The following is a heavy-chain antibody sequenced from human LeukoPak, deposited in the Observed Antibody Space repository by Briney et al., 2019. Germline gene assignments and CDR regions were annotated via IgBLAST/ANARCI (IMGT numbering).Heavy chain of an antibody. Sequence: PGGSLRLSCAASGFTFSSYAMSWVRQAPGKGLEWVSAISGSGGSTYYADSVKGRFAISRDNSKNTLYLQMNSLKTEDTGVYYCTTDGSGSPYYHFDYWGQGTLVTVSS. CDR1: GFTFSSYA. J-gene: IGHJ4*02. CDR2: ISGSGGST. V-gene: IGHV3-23*01. CDR3: TTDGSGSPYYHFDY. D-gene: IGHD3-10*01.